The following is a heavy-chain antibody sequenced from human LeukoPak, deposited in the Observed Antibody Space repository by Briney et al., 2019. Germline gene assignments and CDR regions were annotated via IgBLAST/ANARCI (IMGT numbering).Heavy chain of an antibody. CDR3: ARVLKGQRSYDFWSGYYNNWFDP. CDR2: ISGSGGST. V-gene: IGHV3-23*01. CDR1: GFTFSSYA. J-gene: IGHJ5*02. D-gene: IGHD3-3*01. Sequence: SGGSLRLSCAASGFTFSSYAMSWVRQAPGKGLEWVSAISGSGGSTYYADSVKGRFTISRDNSKNTLYLQMNSLRAEDTAVYYCARVLKGQRSYDFWSGYYNNWFDPWGQGTLVTVSS.